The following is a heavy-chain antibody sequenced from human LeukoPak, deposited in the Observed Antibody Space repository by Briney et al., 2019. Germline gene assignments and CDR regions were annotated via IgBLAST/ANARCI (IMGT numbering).Heavy chain of an antibody. J-gene: IGHJ5*02. CDR1: GYTLTELS. CDR3: ARVSLSSSWKNWFDP. V-gene: IGHV1-24*01. Sequence: ASVKVSCKVSGYTLTELSMHWVRQAPGKGLEWMGGFDPEDGETIYAQKFQGRVTMTEDTSTDTAYMELSSLRSDDTAVYYCARVSLSSSWKNWFDPWGQGTLVTVSS. D-gene: IGHD6-13*01. CDR2: FDPEDGET.